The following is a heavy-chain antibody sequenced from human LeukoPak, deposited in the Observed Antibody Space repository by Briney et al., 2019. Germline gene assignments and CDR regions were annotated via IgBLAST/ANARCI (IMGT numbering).Heavy chain of an antibody. CDR2: ISSSTSTI. J-gene: IGHJ3*02. V-gene: IGHV3-48*01. D-gene: IGHD3-22*01. CDR1: GFTFSTYS. Sequence: GGSLRLSCAASGFTFSTYSMNWVRQAPGKGLEWVSYISSSTSTIYYADSVKGRFTISRDNAKNSLYLQMNSLRAEDTAVYYCATRNYDRTAPGAFDIWGQGTMVTVSS. CDR3: ATRNYDRTAPGAFDI.